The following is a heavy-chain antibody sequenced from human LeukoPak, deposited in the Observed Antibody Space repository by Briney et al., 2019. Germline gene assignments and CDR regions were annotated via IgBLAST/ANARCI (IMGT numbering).Heavy chain of an antibody. V-gene: IGHV3-23*01. CDR2: ISGSGGST. CDR3: AKDKAVADAFDI. Sequence: GGSLRLSCAASGFTFSSYAMSWVRQAPGKGLEWVSAISGSGGSTYYADSVKGRFTISRDNSKNTLYLQMNSLRAEDTAVCYCAKDKAVADAFDIWGQGTMVTVSS. J-gene: IGHJ3*02. CDR1: GFTFSSYA. D-gene: IGHD6-19*01.